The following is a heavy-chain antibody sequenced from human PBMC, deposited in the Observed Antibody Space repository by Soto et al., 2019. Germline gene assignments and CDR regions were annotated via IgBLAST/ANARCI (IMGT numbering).Heavy chain of an antibody. CDR1: GYTLTELS. Sequence: GASVKVSCTVSGYTLTELSMHWVRQAPGKGLEWMGGFDPEDGETIYAQKFQGRVTMTEDTSTDTAYMELSSLRSEDTAVYYCATLPITIFGVVPDAFDIWGQGTMVTVSS. D-gene: IGHD3-3*01. CDR2: FDPEDGET. J-gene: IGHJ3*02. V-gene: IGHV1-24*01. CDR3: ATLPITIFGVVPDAFDI.